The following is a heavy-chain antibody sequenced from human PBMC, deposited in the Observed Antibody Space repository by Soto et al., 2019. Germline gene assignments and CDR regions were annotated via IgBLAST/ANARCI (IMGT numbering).Heavy chain of an antibody. CDR2: VYYDAKT. CDR3: ARPKGIAPAVWYFDL. CDR1: DDYITSHY. V-gene: IGHV4-59*08. D-gene: IGHD6-13*01. Sequence: QVQLQESGPGLVKPSETLSLTCTLSDDYITSHYWSWIRQPPGKGLEWIGYVYYDAKTDSNPSLKSRVTISLDTSKNQISLSLTSVTAVDTAVYYCARPKGIAPAVWYFDLWGRGTLVTVSS. J-gene: IGHJ2*01.